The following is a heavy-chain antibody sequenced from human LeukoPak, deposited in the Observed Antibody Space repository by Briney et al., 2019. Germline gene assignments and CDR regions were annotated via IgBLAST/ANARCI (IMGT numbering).Heavy chain of an antibody. J-gene: IGHJ6*02. CDR1: GLTFGSYT. Sequence: PGGSLRLSCAASGLTFGSYTMSWVRQAPGKGLEWVSGITATGSRTFYADSVKGRFTISRDNSKNTLYLQMNSLRAEDTAVYYCAKDGILHRHYYYYGMDVWGQGTTVTVSS. CDR2: ITATGSRT. D-gene: IGHD1-26*01. V-gene: IGHV3-23*01. CDR3: AKDGILHRHYYYYGMDV.